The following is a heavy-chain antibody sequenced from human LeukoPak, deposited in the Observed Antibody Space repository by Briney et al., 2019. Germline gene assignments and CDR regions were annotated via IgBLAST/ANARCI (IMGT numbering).Heavy chain of an antibody. Sequence: ASVKVSCKASGFTFTSSAMQWVRQARGQRLEWIGWIVVGSGNTNYAQKFQERVTITRDMSTSTAYMELSSLRSEDTAVYYCARDADEALNRFDPWGQGTLVTVSS. V-gene: IGHV1-58*02. J-gene: IGHJ5*02. CDR3: ARDADEALNRFDP. CDR2: IVVGSGNT. CDR1: GFTFTSSA.